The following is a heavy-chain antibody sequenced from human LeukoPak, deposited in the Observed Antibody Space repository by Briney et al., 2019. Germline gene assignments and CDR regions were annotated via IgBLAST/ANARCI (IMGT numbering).Heavy chain of an antibody. V-gene: IGHV4-59*01. CDR3: ARLRNYYYYMDV. CDR1: DGSISNYY. J-gene: IGHJ6*03. CDR2: IYYSGSA. Sequence: SETLSLTCSVSDGSISNYYWSWIRQPPGKGLEWIGYIYYSGSANYNPSLKSRVTISVDTSKNQISLKLSSVTAADTAVYYCARLRNYYYYMDVWGKGTTVTVSS.